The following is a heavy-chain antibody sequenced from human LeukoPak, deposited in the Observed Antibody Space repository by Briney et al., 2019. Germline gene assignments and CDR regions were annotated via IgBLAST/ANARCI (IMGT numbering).Heavy chain of an antibody. CDR1: GYTFTSYG. V-gene: IGHV1-18*01. D-gene: IGHD1-26*01. CDR2: ISAYNGNT. J-gene: IGHJ4*02. CDR3: ARDRLSIVGATYNY. Sequence: ASVKVSCKASGYTFTSYGISWVRQAPGQGLEWMGWISAYNGNTNYAQKLQGRVTMTTDTSTSTAYMELRSLRSDDTAVYYCARDRLSIVGATYNYWGQGTLVTVSS.